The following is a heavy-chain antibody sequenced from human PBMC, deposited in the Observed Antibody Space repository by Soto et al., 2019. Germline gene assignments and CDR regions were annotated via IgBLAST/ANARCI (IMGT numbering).Heavy chain of an antibody. V-gene: IGHV3-30*18. CDR3: AKGGSGGGMDV. Sequence: QVQLVESGGGVVQPGRSLRLSCAASGFTFSSYGMHWVRQAPGKGLEWVAVISYDGSNKYYADSVKGRFTISRDNSKNTLYLHMNSLRAEDTAVYYCAKGGSGGGMDVWGQGTTVTVSS. J-gene: IGHJ6*02. CDR1: GFTFSSYG. CDR2: ISYDGSNK. D-gene: IGHD6-19*01.